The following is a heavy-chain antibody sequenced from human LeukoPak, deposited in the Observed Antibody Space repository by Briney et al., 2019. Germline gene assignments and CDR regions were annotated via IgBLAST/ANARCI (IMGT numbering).Heavy chain of an antibody. Sequence: GGSLRLSCAGSGFALKSCSLSWVRQAPGKGLEWVSSISSTSAHIYYADSVKGRFTISRDNVDNVVYLQMNSLGAEDTAAYYCARVAVSGPTGWFDSWGQGTLVIVSS. CDR1: GFALKSCS. J-gene: IGHJ5*01. CDR2: ISSTSAHI. D-gene: IGHD2-8*02. CDR3: ARVAVSGPTGWFDS. V-gene: IGHV3-21*01.